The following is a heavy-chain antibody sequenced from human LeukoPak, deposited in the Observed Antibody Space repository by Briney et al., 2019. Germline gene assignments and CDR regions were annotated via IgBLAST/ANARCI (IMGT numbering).Heavy chain of an antibody. J-gene: IGHJ4*02. CDR1: GGSISSYY. CDR2: IYGSGNT. CDR3: ARETTLAGFASGLGFNY. V-gene: IGHV4-59*01. Sequence: PSETLSLTCTVSGGSISSYYWSWIRQHPGKGLEWIGYIYGSGNTNYNPSLKSRITMSIDTSKNQFSLELTSVTAADTATYYCARETTLAGFASGLGFNYWGQGILVTVSS. D-gene: IGHD6-19*01.